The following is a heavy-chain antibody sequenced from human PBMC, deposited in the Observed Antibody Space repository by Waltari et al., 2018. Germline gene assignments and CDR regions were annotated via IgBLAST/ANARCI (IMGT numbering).Heavy chain of an antibody. J-gene: IGHJ2*01. CDR2: VSGDSGYI. CDR1: GMTFTTYS. CDR3: AGIRRGFWFFDL. V-gene: IGHV3-48*04. D-gene: IGHD3-10*01. Sequence: EVQLVESGGGLVQPGGSLRLSCAASGMTFTTYSMHLVCQAPGKGLEWISYVSGDSGYIYYADSVRGRFTISRDNAQNSMYLQMNNLRADDTAVYYCAGIRRGFWFFDLWGRGTLVTVSS.